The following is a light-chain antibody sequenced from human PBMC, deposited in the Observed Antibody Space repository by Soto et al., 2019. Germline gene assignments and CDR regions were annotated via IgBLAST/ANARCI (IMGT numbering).Light chain of an antibody. J-gene: IGKJ4*01. CDR2: DAS. V-gene: IGKV1-33*01. Sequence: DIPMTQSPSSLSASVGDRVTITCQASQDISNYLNWYQQKPGKAPKLLIYDASNLETGVPARFSGSGSGTDFTFTIRRLQPEDRATYYCQQYDNLPPPFGGGTKVEIK. CDR1: QDISNY. CDR3: QQYDNLPPP.